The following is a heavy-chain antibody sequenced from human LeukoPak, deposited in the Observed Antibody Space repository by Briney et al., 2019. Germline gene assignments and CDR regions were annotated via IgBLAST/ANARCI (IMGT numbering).Heavy chain of an antibody. CDR1: GGTFSSYT. D-gene: IGHD4-17*01. Sequence: SVKVSCKASGGTFSSYTISRVRQAPGQGLEWMGRIIPILGIANYAQKFQGRVTITADKSTSTAYMELSSLRSEDTAVYYCARNAYGDYGPYYYGMDVWGQGTTVTVSS. J-gene: IGHJ6*02. CDR3: ARNAYGDYGPYYYGMDV. CDR2: IIPILGIA. V-gene: IGHV1-69*02.